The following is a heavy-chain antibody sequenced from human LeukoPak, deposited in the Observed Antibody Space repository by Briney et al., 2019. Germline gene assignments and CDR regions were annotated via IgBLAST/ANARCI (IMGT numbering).Heavy chain of an antibody. CDR3: VRSRYGDFDY. D-gene: IGHD4-17*01. V-gene: IGHV4-4*02. CDR1: GGSISSSYW. CDR2: IYQSGST. J-gene: IGHJ4*02. Sequence: SETLSLTCTVSGGSISSSYWWSWVRPPPGEGLEWIGEIYQSGSTNYNPSLKTRVTISVDKSKNQFSLKLSSVTAADTAVYYCVRSRYGDFDYWGQGTLVTVSS.